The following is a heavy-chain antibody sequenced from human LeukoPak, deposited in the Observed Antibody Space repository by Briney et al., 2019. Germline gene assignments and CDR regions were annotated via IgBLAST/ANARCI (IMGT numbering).Heavy chain of an antibody. CDR2: INPNTGAT. V-gene: IGHV1-2*02. CDR3: ARDERYCNGDNHYPDLGY. Sequence: GASVKVSCKASGYTFTGYYMFWVRQAPGQGLEWMGWINPNTGATKYGQNFQGRVTLTRDTSIRTTFMELSSLRSDDTAVYYCARDERYCNGDNHYPDLGYWGQGTPVTVSS. CDR1: GYTFTGYY. D-gene: IGHD2-15*01. J-gene: IGHJ4*02.